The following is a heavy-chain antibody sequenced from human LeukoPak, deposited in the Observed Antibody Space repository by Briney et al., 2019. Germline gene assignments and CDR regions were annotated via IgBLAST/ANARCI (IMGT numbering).Heavy chain of an antibody. J-gene: IGHJ4*02. CDR1: GYSFAGYH. Sequence: ASVKVSFKSSGYSFAGYHMHWVRQAPGQGLEWMGWVNPNGDTLYAQMFQGRVTMTTDTSTSTAYMELRSLRSDDTAMYYCARDDGWYSFDYWGQGTLVTISS. V-gene: IGHV1-18*01. D-gene: IGHD6-19*01. CDR3: ARDDGWYSFDY. CDR2: VNPNGDT.